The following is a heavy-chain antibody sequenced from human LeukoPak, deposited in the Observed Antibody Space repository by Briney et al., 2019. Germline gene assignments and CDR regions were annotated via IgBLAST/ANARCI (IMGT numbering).Heavy chain of an antibody. Sequence: GSSMKVSCKASGGTFSNYTITWVRQAPGQGLEWMGRIIPGLGIINYAQKFQGRVTVTADKSTSTAYMELSSLRADDTAVYYCARALSDTSGYELAYWGQGTLVTVSS. J-gene: IGHJ4*02. CDR1: GGTFSNYT. CDR3: ARALSDTSGYELAY. V-gene: IGHV1-69*02. D-gene: IGHD3-22*01. CDR2: IIPGLGII.